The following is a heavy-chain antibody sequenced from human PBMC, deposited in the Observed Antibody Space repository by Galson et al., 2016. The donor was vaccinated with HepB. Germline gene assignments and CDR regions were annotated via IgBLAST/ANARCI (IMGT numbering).Heavy chain of an antibody. CDR1: GFTFSSYW. V-gene: IGHV3-74*01. CDR3: ARDRDYTNAFDI. D-gene: IGHD4-11*01. Sequence: SLRLSCAASGFTFSSYWMHWVRQAPGKGLVWVSRINSDGSSTRYADSVKGRFTISRDNAKNTLYPQMNSLRAGDTAVYYCARDRDYTNAFDIWGQGTMVTVSS. J-gene: IGHJ3*02. CDR2: INSDGSST.